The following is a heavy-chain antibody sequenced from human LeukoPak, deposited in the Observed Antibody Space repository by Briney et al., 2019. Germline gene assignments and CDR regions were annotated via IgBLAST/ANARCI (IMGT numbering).Heavy chain of an antibody. D-gene: IGHD5-18*01. J-gene: IGHJ3*02. V-gene: IGHV4-34*01. CDR2: IYYSGST. CDR3: ARDAWIQLDGVDI. CDR1: GGSFSGYY. Sequence: PSETLSLTCAVYGGSFSGYYWGWIRQPPGKGLEWIGSIYYSGSTYYNPSLKSRVTISVDTSKNQFSLKLSSVTAADTAVYYCARDAWIQLDGVDIWGQGTMVTVSS.